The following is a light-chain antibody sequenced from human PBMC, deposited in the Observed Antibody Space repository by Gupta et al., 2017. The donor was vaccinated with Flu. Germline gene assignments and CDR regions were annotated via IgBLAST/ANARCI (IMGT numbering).Light chain of an antibody. J-gene: IGKJ1*01. Sequence: PTSLYASTGDRVTITCRAIQGFSSYLAWYQQKPGKAPKLLIYAASTLQSGVPSRFSGSGSGTDFTLTISCLQSEDFATYYCQQDYSYPRTFGQGTKVEIK. CDR2: AAS. CDR3: QQDYSYPRT. CDR1: QGFSSY. V-gene: IGKV1-8*01.